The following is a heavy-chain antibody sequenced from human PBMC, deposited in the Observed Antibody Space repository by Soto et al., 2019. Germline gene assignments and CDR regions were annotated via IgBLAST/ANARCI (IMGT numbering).Heavy chain of an antibody. J-gene: IGHJ3*02. CDR3: ASTGITYYYDSSGYSDAFDI. CDR1: GFTFSSYS. V-gene: IGHV3-48*02. D-gene: IGHD3-22*01. CDR2: ISSSSSTI. Sequence: EVQLVESGGGLVQPGGSLRLSCAASGFTFSSYSMNWVRQAPGKGLEWVSYISSSSSTIYYADSVKGRFTISRDNAKNSLYLQMNSLRDEDTAVYYCASTGITYYYDSSGYSDAFDIWGQGTMVTVSS.